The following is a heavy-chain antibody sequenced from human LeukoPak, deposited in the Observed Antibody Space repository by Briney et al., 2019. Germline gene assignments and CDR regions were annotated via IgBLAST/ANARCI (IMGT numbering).Heavy chain of an antibody. CDR3: AREASTAMGSTGAFDI. V-gene: IGHV4-39*07. CDR2: IYYSGTT. Sequence: SETLSLTCTVSGGSISSSSYYWGWIRQPPGKGLEWIGSIYYSGTTYYNPSLKSRVTISMDTSKNQFSLKLNSVTAADTAVYYCAREASTAMGSTGAFDIWGQGTMVTVSS. J-gene: IGHJ3*02. D-gene: IGHD5-18*01. CDR1: GGSISSSSYY.